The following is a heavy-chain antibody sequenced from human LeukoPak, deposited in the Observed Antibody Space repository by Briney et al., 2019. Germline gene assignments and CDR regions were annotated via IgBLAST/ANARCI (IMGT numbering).Heavy chain of an antibody. V-gene: IGHV4-38-2*02. CDR2: IYHSGST. CDR1: GYSISSGYY. Sequence: SETLSLTCTVSGYSISSGYYWGWIRQPPGKGLEWIGSIYHSGSTYYNPSLKSRVTISVDTSKNQFSLKLSSVAAADTAVYYCARSSEGRYYYDSSGYSYYYYYMDVWGKGTTVTISS. CDR3: ARSSEGRYYYDSSGYSYYYYYMDV. J-gene: IGHJ6*03. D-gene: IGHD3-22*01.